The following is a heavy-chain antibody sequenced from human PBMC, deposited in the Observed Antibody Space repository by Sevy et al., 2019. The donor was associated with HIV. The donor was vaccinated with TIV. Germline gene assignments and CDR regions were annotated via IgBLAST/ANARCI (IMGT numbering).Heavy chain of an antibody. Sequence: SETLSLTCSVSRGSITIGSYYWTWIRQPAGKGLEWIGRIFPGGGTNYNPSLKSRVAISVDTSKNQFSLKVYFVTAAETAVYYCARGGGEDTRDAFDIWGQGTVVTVSS. J-gene: IGHJ3*02. V-gene: IGHV4-61*02. CDR2: IFPGGGT. D-gene: IGHD3-16*01. CDR3: ARGGGEDTRDAFDI. CDR1: RGSITIGSYY.